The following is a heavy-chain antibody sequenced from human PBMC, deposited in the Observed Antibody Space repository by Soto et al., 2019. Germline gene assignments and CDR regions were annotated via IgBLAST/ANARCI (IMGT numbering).Heavy chain of an antibody. CDR2: FDPEDGET. V-gene: IGHV1-24*01. CDR3: ATGIGGSSEEYYDSSDRDY. J-gene: IGHJ4*02. Sequence: ASVQVSCKVSGYTLTELSMHWVRQAPGKGLEWMGGFDPEDGETIYAQKFQGRVTMTEDRSTDTAYMELRSLRSEDTAVYYCATGIGGSSEEYYDSSDRDYWGQGTLGTVSS. D-gene: IGHD3-22*01. CDR1: GYTLTELS.